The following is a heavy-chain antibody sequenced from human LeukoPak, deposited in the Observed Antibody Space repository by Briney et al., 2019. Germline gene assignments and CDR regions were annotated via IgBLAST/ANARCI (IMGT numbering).Heavy chain of an antibody. CDR1: GFTFSSYW. D-gene: IGHD3-3*01. V-gene: IGHV3-7*01. Sequence: QPGGSLRLSCAASGFTFSSYWMNWVRQAPGKGLEWVAHIKQDGSQEYYVDSVKGRFTISRDSAKNSLYLQMNSLRAEDTAVYYCARGVPYDSWSGPHYSDYWGQGTLVTVSS. CDR3: ARGVPYDSWSGPHYSDY. J-gene: IGHJ4*02. CDR2: IKQDGSQE.